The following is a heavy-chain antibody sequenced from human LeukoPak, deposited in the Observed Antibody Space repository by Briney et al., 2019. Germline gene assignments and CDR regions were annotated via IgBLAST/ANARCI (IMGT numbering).Heavy chain of an antibody. J-gene: IGHJ3*02. D-gene: IGHD5-24*01. V-gene: IGHV4-38-2*02. CDR1: GGSISSGYY. CDR2: IYRSGST. CDR3: ARESGMATITGGAFDI. Sequence: SETLSLTCTVSGGSISSGYYWGWIRQPPGKGLEWIGTIYRSGSTYYNPSLKSRVTMSIDTSKNQFSLNLTSVTAADTAVYYCARESGMATITGGAFDIWGPGTMVTVSS.